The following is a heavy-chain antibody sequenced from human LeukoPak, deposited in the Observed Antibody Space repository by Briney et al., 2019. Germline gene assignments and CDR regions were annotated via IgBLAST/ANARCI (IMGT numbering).Heavy chain of an antibody. CDR1: GFTFSSYG. Sequence: PGGSLRLSCVVSGFTFSSYGMSWVRQAPGKGLEWVSGISGSGSNTYYADSVKGRFTISRDNSKNTVYLQMNSLRGEDTAVYYCAKDSYSSSSRYFDYWGQGILVTVSS. D-gene: IGHD6-6*01. CDR3: AKDSYSSSSRYFDY. J-gene: IGHJ4*02. V-gene: IGHV3-23*01. CDR2: ISGSGSNT.